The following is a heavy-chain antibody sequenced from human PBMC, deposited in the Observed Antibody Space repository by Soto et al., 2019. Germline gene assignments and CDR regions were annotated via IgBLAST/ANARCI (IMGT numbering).Heavy chain of an antibody. CDR3: ARAYYYEVGRWFDP. J-gene: IGHJ5*02. CDR1: GYSISSGYY. V-gene: IGHV4-38-2*01. Sequence: SETLSLTCAVSGYSISSGYYWGWIRQPPGKGLEWIGSIYRSGNTYYNPSLKSRVTISVDTSKNQFSLKLSSVTAADTAVYSCARAYYYEVGRWFDPWGPGTLVTVSS. D-gene: IGHD3-22*01. CDR2: IYRSGNT.